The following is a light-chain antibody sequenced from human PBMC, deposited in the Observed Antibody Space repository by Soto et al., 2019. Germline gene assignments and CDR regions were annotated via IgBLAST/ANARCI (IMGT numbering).Light chain of an antibody. Sequence: IVLTQFPATLSLSPGEKATLSCRASQSVTSYLAWYQQKPGQAPRLLIYDASNRATGIPARFSGSGSGTDFTLTISSLQSEDFAVYYCQQYTFWPPITFGQGTRLEIK. J-gene: IGKJ5*01. CDR2: DAS. CDR1: QSVTSY. V-gene: IGKV3-11*01. CDR3: QQYTFWPPIT.